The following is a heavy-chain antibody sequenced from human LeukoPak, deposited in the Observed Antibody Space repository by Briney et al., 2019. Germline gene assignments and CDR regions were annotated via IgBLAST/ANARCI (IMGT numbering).Heavy chain of an antibody. J-gene: IGHJ4*02. CDR2: IWNDGSNK. V-gene: IGHV3-33*06. CDR3: AKDAQRGFDYSNSLEY. Sequence: GGSLRLSCAASGFTFSHYGMHWVRQAPGRGLEWVAVIWNDGSNKYYADSVKGRFTISRDNSQNTVDLHMNSLSAEDTAVYYCAKDAQRGFDYSNSLEYWGQGTLVTVSS. D-gene: IGHD4-11*01. CDR1: GFTFSHYG.